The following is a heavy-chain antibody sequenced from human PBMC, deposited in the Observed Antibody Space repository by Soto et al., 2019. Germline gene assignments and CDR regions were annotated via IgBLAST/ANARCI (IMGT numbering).Heavy chain of an antibody. CDR1: GYTFTSYG. Sequence: QVQLVQSGAEVKKPGASVKVSCKASGYTFTSYGISWVRQAPGQGLEWMGWISAYNGNTNYAQKLQGRVTMTTDTSTSTAYMELRSLRSDDTAVYFCASARAGIAAAGDFDYWGQGTLVTVSS. CDR2: ISAYNGNT. V-gene: IGHV1-18*04. D-gene: IGHD6-13*01. CDR3: ASARAGIAAAGDFDY. J-gene: IGHJ4*02.